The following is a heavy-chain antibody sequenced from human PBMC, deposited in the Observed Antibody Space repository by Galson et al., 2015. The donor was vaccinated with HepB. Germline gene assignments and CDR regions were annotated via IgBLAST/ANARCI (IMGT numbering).Heavy chain of an antibody. CDR2: GGASASTP. CDR3: AKGVYRYSNYALDY. V-gene: IGHV3-23*01. Sequence: SLSLSCAASGFTFSNSAMTWVRHAPGKRLDWVSSGGASASTPDYAHSVKGRFIISRDNSKNTLYLLMDNLRADDTARYYCAKGVYRYSNYALDYWGQGVLLTVSS. J-gene: IGHJ4*02. CDR1: GFTFSNSA. D-gene: IGHD4-11*01.